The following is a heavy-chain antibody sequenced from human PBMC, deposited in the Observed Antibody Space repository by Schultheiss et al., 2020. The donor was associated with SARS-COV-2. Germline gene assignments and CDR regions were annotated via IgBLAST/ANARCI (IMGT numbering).Heavy chain of an antibody. CDR1: GYSIRSGYY. Sequence: SETLSLTCAVSGYSIRSGYYWGWFRQHPGKGLEWIGYIYYSGSTNYNPSLKSRVTISVDTSKNQFSLKLSSVTAADTAVYYCARGPSGDWGQGTLVTVSS. CDR3: ARGPSGD. V-gene: IGHV4-38-2*01. D-gene: IGHD3-10*01. CDR2: IYYSGST. J-gene: IGHJ4*02.